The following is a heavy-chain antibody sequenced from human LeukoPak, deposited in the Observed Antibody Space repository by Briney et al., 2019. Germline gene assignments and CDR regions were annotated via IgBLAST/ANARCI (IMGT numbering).Heavy chain of an antibody. D-gene: IGHD3-22*01. CDR1: GFTFSSYS. CDR3: ARGGGSGDHCPLHY. Sequence: PGGSLRLSCAASGFTFSSYSMNWVRQAPGKGLEWVSYISSSSGTIYYADSVKGRFTISRDNAKNSLYLQMNSLRAEDTAVYYCARGGGSGDHCPLHYWGQGTLVTVSS. J-gene: IGHJ4*02. CDR2: ISSSSGTI. V-gene: IGHV3-48*01.